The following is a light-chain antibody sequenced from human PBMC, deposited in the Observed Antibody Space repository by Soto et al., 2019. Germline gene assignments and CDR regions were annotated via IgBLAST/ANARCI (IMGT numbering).Light chain of an antibody. CDR3: SLYSSNGSLI. V-gene: IGLV2-11*01. CDR2: DVT. CDR1: SSDVGGYDY. J-gene: IGLJ1*01. Sequence: QSVLTQPPSVSGSPGQSVTISCTGTSSDVGGYDYVSWYQQRPGKAPKLLIYDVTKRPSGVPDRFSGSKSGNTASLTISGLQAEDEADYFCSLYSSNGSLIFGPGTKVTVL.